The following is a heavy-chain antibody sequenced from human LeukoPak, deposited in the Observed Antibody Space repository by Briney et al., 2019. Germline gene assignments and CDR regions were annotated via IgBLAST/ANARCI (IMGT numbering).Heavy chain of an antibody. D-gene: IGHD6-25*01. CDR2: VYPSGST. J-gene: IGHJ4*02. V-gene: IGHV4-4*01. CDR1: GFSFSVSG. CDR3: GTTEHDSGDY. Sequence: GSLRLSCAASGFSFSVSGMNWVRQPPGKGLEWIGEVYPSGSTNYSPSLKSRVTISVDKSKNQFSLTLSSVTAADTAVYFCGTTEHDSGDYWGQGTLVTVSS.